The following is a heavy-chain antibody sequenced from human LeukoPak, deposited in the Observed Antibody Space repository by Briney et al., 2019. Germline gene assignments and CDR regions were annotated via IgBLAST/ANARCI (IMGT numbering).Heavy chain of an antibody. J-gene: IGHJ3*02. Sequence: ASVKVSCKASGYTFTSYDINWVRQATGQGLEWMGWMNPNSGNTGYAQKFQGRVTMTRNTSIGTAYMELSSLRSEDTAVYYCARSRLDTRAFDIWGQGTMVTVSS. D-gene: IGHD5-18*01. CDR1: GYTFTSYD. CDR3: ARSRLDTRAFDI. CDR2: MNPNSGNT. V-gene: IGHV1-8*01.